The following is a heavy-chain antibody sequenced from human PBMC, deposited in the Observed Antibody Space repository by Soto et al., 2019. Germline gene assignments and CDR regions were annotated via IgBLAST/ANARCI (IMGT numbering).Heavy chain of an antibody. Sequence: GGSLRLSCAASGFTFSNAWMSWVRQAPGKGLEWVGRIKSKTDGGTTDYAAPVKGRFTISRDDSKNTLYLQMNSLKTEDTAVYYCTTDLDSSSRGPLDYWGQGTLVTVSS. J-gene: IGHJ4*02. CDR2: IKSKTDGGTT. CDR3: TTDLDSSSRGPLDY. V-gene: IGHV3-15*01. D-gene: IGHD6-6*01. CDR1: GFTFSNAW.